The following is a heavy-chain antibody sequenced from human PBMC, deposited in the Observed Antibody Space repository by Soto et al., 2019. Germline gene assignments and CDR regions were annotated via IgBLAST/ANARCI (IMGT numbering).Heavy chain of an antibody. J-gene: IGHJ3*02. CDR1: GFTFSSYS. Sequence: EVQLVESGGGLVKPGGSLRLSCAASGFTFSSYSMSWVRQAPGKGLEWVSSISSSSSYIYYADSVKGRFTISRDNAKNSLYLQMNSLRAEDTAVYYCARTRGGSDAFDIWGQGTMVTVSS. D-gene: IGHD3-10*01. CDR2: ISSSSSYI. V-gene: IGHV3-21*01. CDR3: ARTRGGSDAFDI.